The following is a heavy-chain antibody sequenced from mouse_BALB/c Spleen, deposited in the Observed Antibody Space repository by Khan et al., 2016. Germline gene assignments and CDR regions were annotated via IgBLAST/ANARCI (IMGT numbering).Heavy chain of an antibody. J-gene: IGHJ3*01. CDR2: INTETGEP. V-gene: IGHV9-2-1*01. D-gene: IGHD1-1*01. CDR1: GYTFTDYS. Sequence: QIQLVQSGPELKKPGETVKISCKASGYTFTDYSMHWVKQAPGKGLKWMGWINTETGEPTYADDFKGRFAFSLETSASTAYLQINNLKNEDTATYFCASYYGSRGFAYWCQGTLVTVSA. CDR3: ASYYGSRGFAY.